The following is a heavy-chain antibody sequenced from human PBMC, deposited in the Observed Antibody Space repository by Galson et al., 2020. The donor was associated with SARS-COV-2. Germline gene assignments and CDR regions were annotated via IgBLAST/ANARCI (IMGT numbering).Heavy chain of an antibody. CDR1: GGSISSYY. CDR2: IYSSGST. J-gene: IGHJ4*02. V-gene: IGHV4-59*08. Sequence: ETSETLSLTCTVSGGSISSYYWSWLRQPPGKGLEWIGYIYSSGSTNYNPSLKSRVTISVDTSKTQFSLKLSSVTAADTAVYYCARRDSGGSESGFDYWGQGTLVTVSS. D-gene: IGHD2-15*01. CDR3: ARRDSGGSESGFDY.